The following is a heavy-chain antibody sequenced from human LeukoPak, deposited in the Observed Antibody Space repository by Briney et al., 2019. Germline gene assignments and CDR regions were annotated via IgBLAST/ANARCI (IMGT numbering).Heavy chain of an antibody. CDR1: GVSVSSASYY. D-gene: IGHD6-19*01. J-gene: IGHJ4*02. Sequence: SETLSLTCTVSGVSVSSASYYWSWIRQPPGKGLEWIGYIYYSGSTNYNPSLKSRVTISVDTSKNQFSLKLSSVTAADTAVYYCARVSGAKNYFDYWGQGTLVTVSS. V-gene: IGHV4-61*01. CDR2: IYYSGST. CDR3: ARVSGAKNYFDY.